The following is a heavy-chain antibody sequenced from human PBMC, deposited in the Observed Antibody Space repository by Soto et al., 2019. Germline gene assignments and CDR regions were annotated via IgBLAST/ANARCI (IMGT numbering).Heavy chain of an antibody. CDR1: GGSFSGYY. CDR3: ARSYYDFWSRLFRRPFDY. V-gene: IGHV4-34*01. J-gene: IGHJ4*02. CDR2: INHSGST. D-gene: IGHD3-3*01. Sequence: PSETLSLTCAVYGGSFSGYYWSWIRQPPGKGLEWIGEINHSGSTNYNPSLKSRVTISVDTSKNQFSLKLSSVTAADTAVYYCARSYYDFWSRLFRRPFDYWGQGTLVTVSS.